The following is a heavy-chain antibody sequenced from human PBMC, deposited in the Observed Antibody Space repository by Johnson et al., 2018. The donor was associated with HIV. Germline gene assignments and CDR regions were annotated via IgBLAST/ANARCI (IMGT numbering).Heavy chain of an antibody. CDR3: ARVQCSGWFHTDAFDL. Sequence: VQLVESGGSVVRRGGSLRLSCAASGFTFDDYGMSWVRQGPGKGLEWVSGINWNGGSTGYADSVKGRFTVSRDNSNNILFLQMSSLRSDDTAVYFCARVQCSGWFHTDAFDLWGQGTMVTVSS. V-gene: IGHV3-20*04. D-gene: IGHD6-19*01. CDR2: INWNGGST. J-gene: IGHJ3*01. CDR1: GFTFDDYG.